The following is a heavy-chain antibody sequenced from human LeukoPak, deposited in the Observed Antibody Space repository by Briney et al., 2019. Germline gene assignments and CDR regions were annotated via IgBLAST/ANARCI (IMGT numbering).Heavy chain of an antibody. Sequence: GGSLRLSCAASGFTFNNHWMHWVRQAPGKGLVWVSRVNGDGSSTTYADSVKGRFTVSRDNAKNTLYLQMNSLRAEDTAVYYCARDNRGSLGPFDCWGQGTLVTVSS. J-gene: IGHJ4*02. D-gene: IGHD3-10*01. CDR3: ARDNRGSLGPFDC. CDR2: VNGDGSST. CDR1: GFTFNNHW. V-gene: IGHV3-74*03.